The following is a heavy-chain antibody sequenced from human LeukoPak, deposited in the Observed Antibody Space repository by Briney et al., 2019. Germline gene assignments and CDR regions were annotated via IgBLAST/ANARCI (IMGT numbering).Heavy chain of an antibody. CDR3: ATGWITMVRGVIAHDAFDI. J-gene: IGHJ3*02. CDR1: GYTLTELS. CDR2: FDPEDGET. V-gene: IGHV1-24*01. Sequence: ASVKVSCKVSGYTLTELSMHWVRQAPGKGLEWMGGFDPEDGETIYAQKFQGRVTMTEDTSTDTAYMELSSLRSEDTAVYYCATGWITMVRGVIAHDAFDIWGQGTMVTVSS. D-gene: IGHD3-10*01.